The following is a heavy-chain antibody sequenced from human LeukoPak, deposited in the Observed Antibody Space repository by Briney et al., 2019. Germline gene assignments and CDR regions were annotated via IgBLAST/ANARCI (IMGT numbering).Heavy chain of an antibody. V-gene: IGHV1-69*01. Sequence: SVKVPCKASGGTFSSYAISWVRQAPGQGLEWMGGIIPIFGTANYAQKFQGRVTITADGSTSTAYMELSSLRSEDTAVYYCAREPAAGSFDYWGQGTLVTVSS. D-gene: IGHD6-13*01. CDR1: GGTFSSYA. J-gene: IGHJ4*02. CDR3: AREPAAGSFDY. CDR2: IIPIFGTA.